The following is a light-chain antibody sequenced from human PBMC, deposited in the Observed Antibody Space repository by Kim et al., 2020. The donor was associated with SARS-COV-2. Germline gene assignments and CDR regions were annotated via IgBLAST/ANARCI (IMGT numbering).Light chain of an antibody. Sequence: EIVLTQSPATLSLSPGETATLSCRASQSVNNYLAWFQQKPGQAPRLLIYDASHRATGIPARFSGGGSGTDFTLPITSLEPGDLGVYYCQQRSDWPGTFGQGTKLAI. V-gene: IGKV3-11*01. CDR3: QQRSDWPGT. CDR1: QSVNNY. J-gene: IGKJ2*01. CDR2: DAS.